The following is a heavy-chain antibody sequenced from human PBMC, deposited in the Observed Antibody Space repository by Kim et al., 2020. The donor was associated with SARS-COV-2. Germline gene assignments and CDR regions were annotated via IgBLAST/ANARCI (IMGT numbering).Heavy chain of an antibody. D-gene: IGHD3-3*01. Sequence: GGSLRLSCAASGFTFSSYSMNWVRQAPGKGLEWVSSISSSSSYIYYADSVKGRFTISRDNAKNSLYLQMNSLRAEDTAVYYCASHLNFFGVVTTPHDYWGQGTLVTVSS. J-gene: IGHJ4*02. CDR2: ISSSSSYI. V-gene: IGHV3-21*01. CDR3: ASHLNFFGVVTTPHDY. CDR1: GFTFSSYS.